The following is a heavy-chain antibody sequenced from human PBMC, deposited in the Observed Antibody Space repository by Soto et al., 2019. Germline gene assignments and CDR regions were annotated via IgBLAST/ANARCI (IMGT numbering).Heavy chain of an antibody. Sequence: PGGSLRLSCAASGFAFNTHAMHWVRQAPGKGLEWVAVISFDGSNTYYADSVKGRFTISRDNSNNTLNLQMNSLGAEDTATYSCARVRRPRVMISVCMDVWGQGTTVTVSS. CDR1: GFAFNTHA. J-gene: IGHJ6*02. CDR2: ISFDGSNT. V-gene: IGHV3-30*04. D-gene: IGHD3-16*01. CDR3: ARVRRPRVMISVCMDV.